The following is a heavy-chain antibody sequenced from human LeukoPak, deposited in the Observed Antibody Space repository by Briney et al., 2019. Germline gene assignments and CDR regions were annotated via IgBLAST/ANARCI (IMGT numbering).Heavy chain of an antibody. J-gene: IGHJ6*02. CDR3: ARKSPVLLWFGEEDGMDV. CDR1: GYTFTSYD. V-gene: IGHV1-8*01. CDR2: MNPNSGNT. Sequence: ASVKVSCKASGYTFTSYDINWGRQATGQGREWMGWMNPNSGNTGYAQKFQGRVTMTRDTSISTAYMELSSLRSEDTAVYYCARKSPVLLWFGEEDGMDVWGQGATVTVSS. D-gene: IGHD3-10*01.